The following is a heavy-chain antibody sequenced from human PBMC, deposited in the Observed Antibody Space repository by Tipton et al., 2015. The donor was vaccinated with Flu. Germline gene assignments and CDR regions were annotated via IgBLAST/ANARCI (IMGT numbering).Heavy chain of an antibody. CDR3: ARDFSRTGTTGAFDI. CDR1: GYTFTSYG. Sequence: QSGAEVKKPGASVKVSCKAYGYTFTSYGISWVRQAPGQGLEWMGWISAYNGNTNYAQKLQGRVTMTTDTSTSTAYMELRSLRSDDTAVYYCARDFSRTGTTGAFDIWGQGTMVTVSS. CDR2: ISAYNGNT. J-gene: IGHJ3*02. D-gene: IGHD1-1*01. V-gene: IGHV1-18*01.